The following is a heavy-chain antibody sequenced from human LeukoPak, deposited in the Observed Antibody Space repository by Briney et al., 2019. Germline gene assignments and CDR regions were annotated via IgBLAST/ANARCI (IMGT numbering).Heavy chain of an antibody. CDR1: GFNFGAYP. CDR2: IGATDNSK. Sequence: GGSLRLSCVASGFNFGAYPMGWVRQAPGKGLEWVSTIGATDNSKYYRDSVKGRFIISRDSFKNTLFLQMNNLRDEDTAVYYCAKETIGNFDYWGQGSLVTVSS. D-gene: IGHD5-24*01. V-gene: IGHV3-23*02. J-gene: IGHJ4*02. CDR3: AKETIGNFDY.